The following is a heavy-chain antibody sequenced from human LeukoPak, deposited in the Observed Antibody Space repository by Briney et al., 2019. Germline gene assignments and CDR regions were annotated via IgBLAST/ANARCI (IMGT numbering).Heavy chain of an antibody. J-gene: IGHJ6*02. CDR3: AKDSSAVATRGMDV. V-gene: IGHV3-9*01. CDR1: GFDFADQA. Sequence: GGSLRLSCVASGFDFADQAMHWVRQAPGKGLEWVSGISWNSNEIIYADSVRGRFTISRDNAKNSLYLQMNSLRAEDTAFYYCAKDSSAVATRGMDVWGQGTTVTVSS. CDR2: ISWNSNEI. D-gene: IGHD2-15*01.